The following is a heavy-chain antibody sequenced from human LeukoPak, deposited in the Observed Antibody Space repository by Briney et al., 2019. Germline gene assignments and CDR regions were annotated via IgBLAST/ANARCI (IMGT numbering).Heavy chain of an antibody. CDR3: AKSGQYCSGGSCQNWFDP. D-gene: IGHD2-15*01. CDR1: GFTFGTYA. V-gene: IGHV3-9*01. Sequence: GRSLRLSCAASGFTFGTYAMHWVRQAPGKGLEWVSGISWDSGNTHYADSVKGRFTISRGNAKNSLYLQMNSLRVEDTALYYCAKSGQYCSGGSCQNWFDPWGQGTLVTVSS. J-gene: IGHJ5*02. CDR2: ISWDSGNT.